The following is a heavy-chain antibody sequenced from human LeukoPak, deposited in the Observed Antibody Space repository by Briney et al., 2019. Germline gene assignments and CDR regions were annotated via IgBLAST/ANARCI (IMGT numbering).Heavy chain of an antibody. D-gene: IGHD3-22*01. J-gene: IGHJ1*01. V-gene: IGHV3-74*01. CDR1: GFTFSSYW. Sequence: GGSLRLSCAASGFTFSSYWMHWVRQAPGKGLVWVSRINTDGSSTSYADSVKGRFTISRDNAKNSLYLQMNSLRAEDTALYYCAKDGRQEYYYDSSGYYPEYFQHWGQGTLVTVSS. CDR3: AKDGRQEYYYDSSGYYPEYFQH. CDR2: INTDGSST.